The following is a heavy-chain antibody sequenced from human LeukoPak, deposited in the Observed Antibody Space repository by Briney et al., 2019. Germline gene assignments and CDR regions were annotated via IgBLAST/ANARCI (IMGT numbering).Heavy chain of an antibody. CDR1: GFTFSSYW. CDR2: INNDGSST. J-gene: IGHJ4*02. V-gene: IGHV3-74*01. CDR3: TKDASYAREFDNSGFFID. Sequence: PGGPLRLSCAASGFTFSSYWMHWVRQSPGKGLVWVSRINNDGSSTSYADSVKGRFTISRDDAKNTLYLQMNSLRADDTAVYYCTKDASYAREFDNSGFFIDWGQGTLVTVSS. D-gene: IGHD3-22*01.